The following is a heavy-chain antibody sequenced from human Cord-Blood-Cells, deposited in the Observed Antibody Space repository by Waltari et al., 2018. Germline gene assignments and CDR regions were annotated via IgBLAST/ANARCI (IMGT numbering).Heavy chain of an antibody. D-gene: IGHD3-9*01. CDR3: AKSALRLTGYDY. V-gene: IGHV3-23*01. CDR1: GFTFSSYA. CDR2: ISGSGGRT. Sequence: EVQLLESGGGLVQPGGSLRLSCAASGFTFSSYAMSWVRQGPGEGLGGVSAISGSGGRTYYADSVKGRFTISRDNSKNTLYLQMNSLRAEDTAVYYCAKSALRLTGYDYWGQGTLVTVSS. J-gene: IGHJ4*02.